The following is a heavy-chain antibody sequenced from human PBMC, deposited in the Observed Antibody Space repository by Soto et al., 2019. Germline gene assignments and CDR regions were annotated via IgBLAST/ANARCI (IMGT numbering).Heavy chain of an antibody. J-gene: IGHJ4*02. CDR3: ARSLPTGENYFDY. CDR1: GYTFTGYY. D-gene: IGHD7-27*01. Sequence: ASVKVSCKASGYTFTGYYMHWVRQAPGQGLEWMGWINPNSGGTNYAQKFQGRVTMTRDTSISTAYMELSRLRSDDTAVYYCARSLPTGENYFDYWGQGTLVTVSS. V-gene: IGHV1-2*02. CDR2: INPNSGGT.